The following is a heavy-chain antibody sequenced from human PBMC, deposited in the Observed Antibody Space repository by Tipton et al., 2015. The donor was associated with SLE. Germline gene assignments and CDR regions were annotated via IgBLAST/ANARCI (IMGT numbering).Heavy chain of an antibody. J-gene: IGHJ4*02. CDR2: INHSGST. CDR1: GGSFSGFY. CDR3: ARLYRDGYNPIDY. Sequence: TLSLTCAVYGGSFSGFYWSWIRQPPGKGLEWIGEINHSGSTNYNPSLKSRVTTSVDTSKNHFSLKLSSVTAADTAVYYCARLYRDGYNPIDYWGQGTLVTVSS. V-gene: IGHV4-34*01. D-gene: IGHD5-24*01.